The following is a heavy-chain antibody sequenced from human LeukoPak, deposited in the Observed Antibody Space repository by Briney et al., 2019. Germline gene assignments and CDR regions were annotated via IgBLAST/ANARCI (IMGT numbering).Heavy chain of an antibody. J-gene: IGHJ4*02. V-gene: IGHV1-69*04. Sequence: ASVKVSCKASGYTFTSYGISWVRQAPGQGLEWMGRIMPILGIANYAQKFQGRVTITADKSASTAYMELSSLRSEDTAVYYCARGPARIQLWYIDYWGQGTLVTVSS. D-gene: IGHD5-18*01. CDR1: GYTFTSYG. CDR2: IMPILGIA. CDR3: ARGPARIQLWYIDY.